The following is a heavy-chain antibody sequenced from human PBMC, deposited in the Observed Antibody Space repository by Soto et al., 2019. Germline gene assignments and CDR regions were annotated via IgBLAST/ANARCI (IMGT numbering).Heavy chain of an antibody. Sequence: VASVKVSCKASGYTFTSYGISWVRQAPGQGLEWMGWISAYNGNTNYAQKLQGRVTMTTDTSTSTAYMELRSLRSDDTAVYYCARGGSLTPYDSSGYFLRPLGGWFDPWGQGTLVTVSS. J-gene: IGHJ5*02. V-gene: IGHV1-18*01. D-gene: IGHD3-22*01. CDR3: ARGGSLTPYDSSGYFLRPLGGWFDP. CDR1: GYTFTSYG. CDR2: ISAYNGNT.